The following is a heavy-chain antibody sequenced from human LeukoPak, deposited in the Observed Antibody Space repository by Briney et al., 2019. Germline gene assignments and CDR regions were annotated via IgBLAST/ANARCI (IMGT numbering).Heavy chain of an antibody. V-gene: IGHV3-11*04. CDR2: IGGSGSPI. Sequence: GGSLRLSCAASGFTFSDYYMSWIRQAPGKGLEWVSYIGGSGSPIYYADSVKGRFTISRDNAKNSLYLQMNSLRAEDTAVYYCARVGYDILTGYYNNYFDYWGQGTLVTVSS. CDR1: GFTFSDYY. D-gene: IGHD3-9*01. CDR3: ARVGYDILTGYYNNYFDY. J-gene: IGHJ4*02.